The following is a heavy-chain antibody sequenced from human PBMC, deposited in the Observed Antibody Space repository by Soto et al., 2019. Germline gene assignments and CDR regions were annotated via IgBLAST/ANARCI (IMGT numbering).Heavy chain of an antibody. J-gene: IGHJ1*01. CDR3: ARMLGLDRAEYFQH. CDR2: ISSSGSTI. V-gene: IGHV3-48*03. Sequence: EVQLVESGGGLVQPGGSLRLSCAASGFTFSSYEMNWVRQAPGKGLEWVSYISSSGSTIYYADSVKGRFTISRDNAKNSLYLQMNSLRAEDTAVYYCARMLGLDRAEYFQHWGQGTLVTVSS. D-gene: IGHD6-19*01. CDR1: GFTFSSYE.